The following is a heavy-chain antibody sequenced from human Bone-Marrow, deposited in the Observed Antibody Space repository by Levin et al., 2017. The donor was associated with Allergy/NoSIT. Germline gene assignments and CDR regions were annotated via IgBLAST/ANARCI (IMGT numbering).Heavy chain of an antibody. D-gene: IGHD6-6*01. V-gene: IGHV4-34*01. CDR3: ARKYSSSDDFDY. Sequence: SETLSLTCAVYGGSFSGYYWSWIRQPPGKGLEWIGEINHSGSTNYNPSLKSRVTISVDTSKNQFSLKLSSVTAADTAVYYCARKYSSSDDFDYWGQGTLVTVSS. J-gene: IGHJ4*02. CDR1: GGSFSGYY. CDR2: INHSGST.